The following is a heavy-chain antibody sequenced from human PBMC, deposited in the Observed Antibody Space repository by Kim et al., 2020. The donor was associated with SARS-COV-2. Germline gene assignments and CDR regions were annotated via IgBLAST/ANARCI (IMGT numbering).Heavy chain of an antibody. Sequence: ASVKVSCKASGYTFTGYYMHWVRQAPGQGLEWMGRINPNSGGTNYAQKFQGRVTMTRDTSISTAYMELSRLRSDDTAVYYCARGLSYYYDSSGYQAPTDYWGQGTLVTVSS. CDR3: ARGLSYYYDSSGYQAPTDY. CDR2: INPNSGGT. CDR1: GYTFTGYY. V-gene: IGHV1-2*06. J-gene: IGHJ4*02. D-gene: IGHD3-22*01.